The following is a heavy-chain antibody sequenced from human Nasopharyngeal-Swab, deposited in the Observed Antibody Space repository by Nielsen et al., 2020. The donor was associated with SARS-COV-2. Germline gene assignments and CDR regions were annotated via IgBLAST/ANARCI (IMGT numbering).Heavy chain of an antibody. D-gene: IGHD6-6*01. CDR1: GFTFSDYY. V-gene: IGHV3-11*06. CDR2: ISSSSSYI. Sequence: GESLKISCAASGFTFSDYYMSWIRQAPGKGLEWVSSISSSSSYIYYADSVKGRFTISRDNARNSLYLQMNSLRAEDTAVYYCARDKKYSSSSFFYYYYMDVWGKGTTVTVSS. CDR3: ARDKKYSSSSFFYYYYMDV. J-gene: IGHJ6*03.